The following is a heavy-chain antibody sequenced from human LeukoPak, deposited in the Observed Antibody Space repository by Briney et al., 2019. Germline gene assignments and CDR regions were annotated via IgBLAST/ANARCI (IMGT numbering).Heavy chain of an antibody. CDR3: ARGRVAAVTFDY. V-gene: IGHV4-34*01. D-gene: IGHD6-13*01. J-gene: IGHJ4*02. CDR1: GGSFSGYY. CDR2: INHSGST. Sequence: SETLSLTCAVYGGSFSGYYWSWIRQPPGKGLEWIGEINHSGSTNYNPSLKSRVTISVDTSKNQFSLKLSSVTAADTAVYYCARGRVAAVTFDYWGQGTLVTDSS.